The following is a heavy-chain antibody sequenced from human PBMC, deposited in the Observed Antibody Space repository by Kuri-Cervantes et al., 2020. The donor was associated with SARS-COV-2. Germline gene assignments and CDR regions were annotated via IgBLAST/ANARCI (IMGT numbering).Heavy chain of an antibody. V-gene: IGHV1-69*13. D-gene: IGHD3-22*01. CDR1: GGTFSSYA. J-gene: IGHJ6*03. CDR2: IIPILGTP. Sequence: SVKVSCKASGGTFSSYAVSWVRQAPGQGLEWMGGIIPILGTPSYAQKFQGRVTITADESTSTAYMELSSLRSEDTAVYYCALGYWGSGYPRYYYYMDVWGKGTTVTVSS. CDR3: ALGYWGSGYPRYYYYMDV.